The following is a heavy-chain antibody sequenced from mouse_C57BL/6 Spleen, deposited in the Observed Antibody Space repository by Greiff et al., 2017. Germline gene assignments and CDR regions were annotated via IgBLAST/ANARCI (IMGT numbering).Heavy chain of an antibody. D-gene: IGHD1-1*01. J-gene: IGHJ4*01. CDR1: GFTFSDYY. CDR3: ARQSSSLYYYAMDY. V-gene: IGHV5-12*01. Sequence: EVQLQESGGGLVQPGGSLKLSCAASGFTFSDYYMYWVRQTPEKRLEWVAYISNGGGSTYYPDTVKGRFTISRDNAKNTLYLQMSRLKSEDTAMYYCARQSSSLYYYAMDYWGQGTSVTVSS. CDR2: ISNGGGST.